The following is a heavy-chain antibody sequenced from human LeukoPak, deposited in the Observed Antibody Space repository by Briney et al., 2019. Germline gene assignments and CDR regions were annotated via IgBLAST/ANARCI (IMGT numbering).Heavy chain of an antibody. Sequence: GGSLRLSCAASGFTFSSYAMSWVRQAPGKGLERVSAISGSGGSTYYADSVKGRFTISRDNSKNTLYLQMNSLRAEDTAVYYCASENYYGSGSYYVPHYWGQGTLVTVSS. J-gene: IGHJ4*02. V-gene: IGHV3-23*01. CDR3: ASENYYGSGSYYVPHY. CDR2: ISGSGGST. D-gene: IGHD3-10*01. CDR1: GFTFSSYA.